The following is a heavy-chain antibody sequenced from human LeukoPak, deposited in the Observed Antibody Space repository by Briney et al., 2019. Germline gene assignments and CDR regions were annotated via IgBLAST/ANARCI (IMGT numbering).Heavy chain of an antibody. J-gene: IGHJ4*02. CDR2: ISAYNGNT. V-gene: IGHV1-18*01. D-gene: IGHD4-23*01. Sequence: ASVKVSCKASGYTFISYGISWVRQAPGQGLEWMGWISAYNGNTNYAQKLQGRVTMTTDTSTSTAYMEPRSLRSDDTAVYYCARLGAVATHFDYWGQGTLVTVSS. CDR3: ARLGAVATHFDY. CDR1: GYTFISYG.